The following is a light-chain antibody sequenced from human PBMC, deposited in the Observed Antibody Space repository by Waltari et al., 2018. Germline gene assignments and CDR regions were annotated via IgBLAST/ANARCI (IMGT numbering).Light chain of an antibody. Sequence: EIVMTQSPATLSVSPGERATLSCRASQSVRNNLVWYQQKPGQAPRLLIYGASTRVTGIPARFSGSGSGTEFTLTISSLQSEDFAVYYCQQYNNWPPWTFGHGTKVEIK. CDR1: QSVRNN. V-gene: IGKV3-15*01. J-gene: IGKJ1*01. CDR2: GAS. CDR3: QQYNNWPPWT.